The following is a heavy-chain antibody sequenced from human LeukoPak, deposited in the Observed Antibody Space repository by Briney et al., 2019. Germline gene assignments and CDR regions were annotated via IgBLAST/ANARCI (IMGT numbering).Heavy chain of an antibody. V-gene: IGHV3-33*01. J-gene: IGHJ4*02. CDR3: AREGDSGWYSGVFDY. CDR2: IWYDGSNK. Sequence: PGGSLRLSCAASGFTFSSYGMHWVRQAPGKGLEWVAVIWYDGSNKYYADSVKGRFTISRDNSKNTLYLQMNSLRAEDTAVYYCAREGDSGWYSGVFDYWGQGTLVTVSS. D-gene: IGHD6-19*01. CDR1: GFTFSSYG.